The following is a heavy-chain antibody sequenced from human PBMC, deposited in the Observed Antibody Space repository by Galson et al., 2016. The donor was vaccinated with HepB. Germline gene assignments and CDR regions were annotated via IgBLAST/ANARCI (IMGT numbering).Heavy chain of an antibody. J-gene: IGHJ5*02. CDR1: GFTFSSYA. V-gene: IGHV3-21*01. D-gene: IGHD3-3*01. Sequence: SLRLSCAASGFTFSSYAMHWVRQAPGKGLEWVSSISGGSNFINYAHSVKGRFTISRDNAKNSLYLQMNSLRAEDTAVYYCAREGAIFGVVTNWFDPWGQGTLVTVSS. CDR3: AREGAIFGVVTNWFDP. CDR2: ISGGSNFI.